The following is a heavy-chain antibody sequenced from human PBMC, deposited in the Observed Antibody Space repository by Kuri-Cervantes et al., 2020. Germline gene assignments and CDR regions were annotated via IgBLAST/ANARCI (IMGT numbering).Heavy chain of an antibody. CDR1: GYSFTSYW. Sequence: KVSCKGSGYSFTSYWIGWVRQMPGKGLEWMGIIYPGDSDTRYSPSFQGQVTISADKSIGTAYLQWSSLKASDTAMYYCARRVVVPAGGTNAFDIWGQGTMVTVSS. V-gene: IGHV5-51*01. CDR2: IYPGDSDT. D-gene: IGHD2-2*01. CDR3: ARRVVVPAGGTNAFDI. J-gene: IGHJ3*02.